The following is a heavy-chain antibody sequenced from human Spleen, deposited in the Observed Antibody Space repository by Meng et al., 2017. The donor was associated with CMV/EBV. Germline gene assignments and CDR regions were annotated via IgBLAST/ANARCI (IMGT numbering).Heavy chain of an antibody. V-gene: IGHV3-21*01. CDR1: GFTFSRYS. CDR2: ISNSSSSI. J-gene: IGHJ4*02. D-gene: IGHD3-10*01. Sequence: LSCSASGFTFSRYSMNWVRQAPGKGLEWVSSISNSSSSIYYADSVKGRFTISRDNAKNSLYLQMNSLRAEDTAVYYCARAITGIPDYWGQGTLVTVSS. CDR3: ARAITGIPDY.